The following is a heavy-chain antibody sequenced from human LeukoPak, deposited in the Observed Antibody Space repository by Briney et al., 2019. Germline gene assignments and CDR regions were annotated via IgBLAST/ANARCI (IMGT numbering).Heavy chain of an antibody. J-gene: IGHJ4*02. Sequence: ASVKVSCKASGYTFTGYYMHWVRQAPGQGLEWMGWINPNSGGTNYAQKFQGRVTMTRDTSISTAYMELSRLRSDDTAVYYCALVRITIFGVVTEPFDYWGQGTLVTVSS. D-gene: IGHD3-3*01. CDR2: INPNSGGT. CDR3: ALVRITIFGVVTEPFDY. V-gene: IGHV1-2*02. CDR1: GYTFTGYY.